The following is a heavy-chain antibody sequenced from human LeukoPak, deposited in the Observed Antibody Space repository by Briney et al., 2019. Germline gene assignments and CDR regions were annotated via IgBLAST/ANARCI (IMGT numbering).Heavy chain of an antibody. CDR3: ARDTYYYDSSCYFGYFDY. Sequence: SETLSLTCTVSGGSISSSSYYWGWIRQPPGKGLEWIGSIYYSGSTYYNPSLKSPVTISVDTSKNQFSLKLSSVTAADTAVYYCARDTYYYDSSCYFGYFDYWGQGTLVTVSS. D-gene: IGHD3-22*01. CDR1: GGSISSSSYY. J-gene: IGHJ4*02. CDR2: IYYSGST. V-gene: IGHV4-39*02.